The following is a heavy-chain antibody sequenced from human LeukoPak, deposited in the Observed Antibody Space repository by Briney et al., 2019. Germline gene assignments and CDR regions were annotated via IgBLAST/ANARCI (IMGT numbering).Heavy chain of an antibody. CDR2: INPNSGGT. V-gene: IGHV1-2*06. CDR3: ARGNYYGSSGYSLPFDY. CDR1: GYTFTGYY. J-gene: IGHJ4*02. Sequence: ASVKVSCKASGYTFTGYYMHWVRQAPGQGLEWMGRINPNSGGTNYAQKFQGRVTMTRDTSISTAYMELSRLRSDDTAVYYCARGNYYGSSGYSLPFDYWGQGTLVTVSS. D-gene: IGHD3-22*01.